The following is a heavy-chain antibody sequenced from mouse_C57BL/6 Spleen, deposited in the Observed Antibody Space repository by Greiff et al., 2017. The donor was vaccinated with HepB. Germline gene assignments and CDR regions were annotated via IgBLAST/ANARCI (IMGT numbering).Heavy chain of an antibody. D-gene: IGHD2-5*01. CDR1: GFTFSDYG. CDR2: ISSGSSTI. CDR3: ARESNYDYFDY. J-gene: IGHJ2*01. Sequence: DVMLVESGGGLVKPGGSLKLSCAASGFTFSDYGMHWVRQAPEKRLEWVAYISSGSSTIYYADTVKGRFTISRDNAKNTLFLQMTSLRSEDTAMYYCARESNYDYFDYWGQGTTLTVSS. V-gene: IGHV5-17*01.